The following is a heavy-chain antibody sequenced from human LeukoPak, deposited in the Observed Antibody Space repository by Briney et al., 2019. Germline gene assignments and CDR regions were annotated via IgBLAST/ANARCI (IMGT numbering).Heavy chain of an antibody. Sequence: SETLSLTCTVSGGSISSYYWSWIRQPPGKGLEWIGYIYYSGSTNYNPSLKSRVTISVDTSKNQFSLNLSSVTAADTAVYYCASLTVRRSSSWEKTHDYWGQGTLVTVSS. CDR2: IYYSGST. D-gene: IGHD6-13*01. J-gene: IGHJ4*02. CDR3: ASLTVRRSSSWEKTHDY. CDR1: GGSISSYY. V-gene: IGHV4-59*08.